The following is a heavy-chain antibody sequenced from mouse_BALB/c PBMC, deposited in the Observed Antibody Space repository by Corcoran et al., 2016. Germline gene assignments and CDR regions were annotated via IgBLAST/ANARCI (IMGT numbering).Heavy chain of an antibody. CDR2: INPYNDGT. D-gene: IGHD2-3*01. Sequence: ELQLQQSGPELVKPGASVKMSCKASAYTFTSYVLHWVKQKPGQGLEWIGYINPYNDGTKYNEKFKGKATLTSDKSSSTAYMELSSLTSEDSAVYYCARKDGYYYYAMDYWGQGSSVTVSS. J-gene: IGHJ4*01. CDR3: ARKDGYYYYAMDY. V-gene: IGHV1S136*01. CDR1: AYTFTSYV.